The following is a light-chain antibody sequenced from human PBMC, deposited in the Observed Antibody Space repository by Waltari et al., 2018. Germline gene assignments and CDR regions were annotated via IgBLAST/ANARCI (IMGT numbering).Light chain of an antibody. CDR1: VGEVTSGYY. J-gene: IGLJ3*02. CDR3: LVYYGGAWV. Sequence: QTVVTQEPSLTVSPGGTVTPTCASRVGEVTSGYYPNWFQQKPGQAPMELIYTTNNKHSWTPARFSGSLLGDKAALTLSGVQPEDEAEYYCLVYYGGAWVFGGGTKLTVL. V-gene: IGLV7-43*01. CDR2: TTN.